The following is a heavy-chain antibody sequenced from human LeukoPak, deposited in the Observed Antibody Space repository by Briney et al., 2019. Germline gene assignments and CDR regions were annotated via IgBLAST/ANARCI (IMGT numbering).Heavy chain of an antibody. D-gene: IGHD2-2*02. J-gene: IGHJ5*02. V-gene: IGHV4-39*01. CDR1: GVSISSSSFY. CDR3: ARVGYCSSTSCYKSNWFDP. Sequence: SETLSLTCTVSGVSISSSSFYWGWIRQPPGKGLEWIGSIYYSGSTYYNPSLKSRVTISVDTSKNQFSLKLSSVTAADTAVYYCARVGYCSSTSCYKSNWFDPWGQGTLVTVSS. CDR2: IYYSGST.